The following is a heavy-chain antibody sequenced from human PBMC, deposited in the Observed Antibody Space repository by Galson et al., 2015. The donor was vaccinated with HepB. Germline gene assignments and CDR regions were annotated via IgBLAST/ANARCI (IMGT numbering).Heavy chain of an antibody. CDR1: GFTFSNYG. Sequence: SLRLSCAASGFTFSNYGMSWVRQAPGKGLECVAAISRAGDTSDYAESVKGRFIVSRDSSKSTLYLQMNGLRAEDTARYYCVRGTTAPDYWAQGTLVTVSS. CDR3: VRGTTAPDY. J-gene: IGHJ4*02. D-gene: IGHD2/OR15-2a*01. V-gene: IGHV3-23*01. CDR2: ISRAGDTS.